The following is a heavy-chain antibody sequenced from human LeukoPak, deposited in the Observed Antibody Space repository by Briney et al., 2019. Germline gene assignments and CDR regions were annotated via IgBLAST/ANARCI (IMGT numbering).Heavy chain of an antibody. V-gene: IGHV1-2*02. Sequence: GASVKVSCKASGYTFTGYYMHWVRRAPGQGLEWMGWINPNSGDTNYAQKFQGRVTMTRDTSISTAYMELSRLRSDDTAVYYCARPGGGYSYGLVNYWGQGTLVTVSS. D-gene: IGHD5-18*01. J-gene: IGHJ4*02. CDR2: INPNSGDT. CDR1: GYTFTGYY. CDR3: ARPGGGYSYGLVNY.